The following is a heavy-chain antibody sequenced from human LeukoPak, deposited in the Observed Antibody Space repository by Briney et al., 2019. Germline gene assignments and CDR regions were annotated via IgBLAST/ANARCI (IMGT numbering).Heavy chain of an antibody. D-gene: IGHD1-14*01. J-gene: IGHJ5*01. CDR2: INHSGYT. V-gene: IGHV4-34*01. Sequence: PSETLSLTCAVSGVSFNDYYWSWVRQSPGKGLEWIGEINHSGYTNDSPSLKSRVTISIDTSRKQFSLNLRSVTVADTAVYYCTRMTTGHDSWGQGTLVTVYS. CDR3: TRMTTGHDS. CDR1: GVSFNDYY.